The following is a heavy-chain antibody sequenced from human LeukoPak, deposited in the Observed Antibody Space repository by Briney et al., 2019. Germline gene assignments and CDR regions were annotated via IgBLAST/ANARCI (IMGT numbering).Heavy chain of an antibody. V-gene: IGHV7-4-1*02. CDR3: ARDLDYYDSSGYYYKRKLLDY. J-gene: IGHJ4*02. D-gene: IGHD3-22*01. CDR1: GYTFTSYA. CDR2: INTNTGNP. Sequence: GASVKVSCKASGYTFTSYAMNWVRQAPGQGLEWMGWINTNTGNPTYAQGFTGRFVFSLDTSVSTAYLQISSLKAEDTAVYYCARDLDYYDSSGYYYKRKLLDYWGQGTLVTVSS.